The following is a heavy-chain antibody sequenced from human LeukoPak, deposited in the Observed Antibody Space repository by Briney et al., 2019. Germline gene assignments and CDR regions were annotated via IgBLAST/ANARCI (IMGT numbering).Heavy chain of an antibody. CDR3: ARDHDSSGYINWFDP. Sequence: SQTLSLTCTVSSGSISSGDYYWSWIRQHPGKGLEWIGYINFSGSTYYNPSLKSRVTISVDTSKNQFSLRLSSVTAADTAVYYCARDHDSSGYINWFDPWGQGTLVTVSS. D-gene: IGHD3-22*01. CDR1: SGSISSGDYY. V-gene: IGHV4-31*03. J-gene: IGHJ5*02. CDR2: INFSGST.